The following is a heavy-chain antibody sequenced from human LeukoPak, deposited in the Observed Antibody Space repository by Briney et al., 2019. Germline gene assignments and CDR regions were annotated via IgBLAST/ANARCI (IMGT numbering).Heavy chain of an antibody. CDR2: ISYDGSNK. V-gene: IGHV3-30*04. CDR3: ARDSGSSGYLLY. CDR1: GFTFSSYA. J-gene: IGHJ4*02. D-gene: IGHD3-22*01. Sequence: GRSLRLSCAASGFTFSSYAMHWVRQAPGKGLEWVSVISYDGSNKYYADSVKGRFTISRDNSKNTLYLQMNSLRAEDTAVYYCARDSGSSGYLLYWGQGTLVTVSS.